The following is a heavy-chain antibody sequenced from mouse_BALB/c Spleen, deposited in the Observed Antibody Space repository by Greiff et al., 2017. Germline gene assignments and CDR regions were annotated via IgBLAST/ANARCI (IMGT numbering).Heavy chain of an antibody. J-gene: IGHJ2*01. CDR1: GYAFSSYW. D-gene: IGHD2-3*01. Sequence: QVQLQQSGAELVRPGSSVKISCKASGYAFSSYWMHWVKQSPGQGLEWIGQIYPGDGDTNYNGKFKGKATLTADKSSSTAYMQLSSLTSEDSAVYFCARVYDGYLDYGGQGTTLTVSS. V-gene: IGHV1-80*01. CDR2: IYPGDGDT. CDR3: ARVYDGYLDY.